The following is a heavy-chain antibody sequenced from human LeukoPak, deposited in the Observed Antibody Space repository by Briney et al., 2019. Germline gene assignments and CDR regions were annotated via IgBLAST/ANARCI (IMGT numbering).Heavy chain of an antibody. V-gene: IGHV3-23*01. CDR2: ISGNGVAT. D-gene: IGHD3-22*01. J-gene: IGHJ4*02. CDR3: VKNEGTSSLYYFDS. CDR1: GYSISSGYY. Sequence: PSETLSLTCAVSGYSISSGYYWGWLRQPPGKGLEWVGAISGNGVATHYADSVKGRSTLSRDNSKNTLYLQMDNLRVEDTALFYCVKNEGTSSLYYFDSWGQGTLVTVSS.